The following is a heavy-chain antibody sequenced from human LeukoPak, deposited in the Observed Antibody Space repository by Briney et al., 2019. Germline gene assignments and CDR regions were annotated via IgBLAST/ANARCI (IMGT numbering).Heavy chain of an antibody. CDR2: IYYSGST. J-gene: IGHJ5*02. CDR1: GGSISSSSYY. D-gene: IGHD5-24*01. CDR3: ARGRQRNWFDP. Sequence: SETLSLTCTVSGGSISSSSYYWGWIRQPPGKGLEWIGSIYYSGSTNYNPSLKSRVTISVDTSKNQFSLKLSSVTAADTAVYYCARGRQRNWFDPWGQGTLVTVSS. V-gene: IGHV4-39*07.